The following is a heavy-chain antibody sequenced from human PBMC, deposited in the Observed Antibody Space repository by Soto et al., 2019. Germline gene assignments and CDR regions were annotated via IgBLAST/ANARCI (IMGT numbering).Heavy chain of an antibody. CDR3: ARLPIV. D-gene: IGHD2-21*01. V-gene: IGHV4-31*03. CDR2: IYYIGST. J-gene: IGHJ6*02. CDR1: GDSISSGGYY. Sequence: QVQLQESGPGLLKPSQTLSLTCTVSGDSISSGGYYWSCPRQHPGKGLEGIGNIYYIGSTYYNPSLKSRVTISVDTSKNQFSLKLSSVTAADTAVYYCARLPIVWGQGSTVTVSS.